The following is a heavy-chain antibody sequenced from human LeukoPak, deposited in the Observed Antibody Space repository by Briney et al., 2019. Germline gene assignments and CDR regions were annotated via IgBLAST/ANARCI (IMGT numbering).Heavy chain of an antibody. Sequence: GASVKVSCKTSRYTFTDYYMHWVRQAPGQGLEWMGWINPNSGDTDYAKKFQGRVALTRDTSIGTAYMELRSLRSDDTAVYYCASPLTTLGAFDIWGQGTMVTVSS. CDR1: RYTFTDYY. CDR3: ASPLTTLGAFDI. J-gene: IGHJ3*02. D-gene: IGHD3-3*01. CDR2: INPNSGDT. V-gene: IGHV1-2*02.